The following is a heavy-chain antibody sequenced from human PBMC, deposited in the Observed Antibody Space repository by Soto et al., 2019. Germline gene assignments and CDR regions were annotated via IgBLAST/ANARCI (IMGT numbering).Heavy chain of an antibody. Sequence: PVGSLRLSCAASVFTFSSYAMHWVRHSPGKGLEWVAVISYDGSNKYYADSVKGRFTISRDNSKNTLYLQMNSLRAEDTAVYYCARETNDFWSGPTLYGMDVWGQGTTVTVSS. D-gene: IGHD3-3*01. CDR2: ISYDGSNK. V-gene: IGHV3-30-3*01. CDR1: VFTFSSYA. J-gene: IGHJ6*02. CDR3: ARETNDFWSGPTLYGMDV.